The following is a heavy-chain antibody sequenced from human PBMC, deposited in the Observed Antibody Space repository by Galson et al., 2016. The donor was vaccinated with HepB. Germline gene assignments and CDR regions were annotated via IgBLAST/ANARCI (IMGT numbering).Heavy chain of an antibody. Sequence: AISGDSVSRNTAAWNWIRQSPSRGLEWLGRTYLRSKWYSDYGVAVNGRITISPDTAKNQFSLHLTSVTPDDTGIYYCVEGFSLRNWGQGTLVTVSS. CDR2: TYLRSKWYS. J-gene: IGHJ4*02. CDR3: VEGFSLRN. V-gene: IGHV6-1*01. CDR1: GDSVSRNTAA.